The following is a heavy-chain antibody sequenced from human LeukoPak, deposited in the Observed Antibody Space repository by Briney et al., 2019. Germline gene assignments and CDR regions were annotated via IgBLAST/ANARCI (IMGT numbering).Heavy chain of an antibody. CDR1: GFTFDDYA. J-gene: IGHJ4*02. V-gene: IGHV3-9*01. D-gene: IGHD6-19*01. CDR3: ARDSENGWSDY. CDR2: ISWNSGSI. Sequence: GGSLRLSCAASGFTFDDYAMHWVRQGPGKGLEWVSGISWNSGSIGYADSVKGRFTISRDNAKNSLYLQMNSLRAEDTAVYYCARDSENGWSDYWGQGTLVTVSS.